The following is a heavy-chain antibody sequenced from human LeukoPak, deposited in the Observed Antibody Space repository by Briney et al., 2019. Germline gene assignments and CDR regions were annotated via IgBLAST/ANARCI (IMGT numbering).Heavy chain of an antibody. Sequence: GGSLRLSCAASGFTVSSNYMNWVRQAPGKGLEWVSVIYSGGSTYYADSVKGRFTISRDNAKNTLYLQMNSLRAEDTAVYYCTRVRGYDFDFWGQGTLVTVSS. CDR2: IYSGGST. V-gene: IGHV3-53*01. CDR3: TRVRGYDFDF. D-gene: IGHD5-12*01. J-gene: IGHJ4*02. CDR1: GFTVSSNY.